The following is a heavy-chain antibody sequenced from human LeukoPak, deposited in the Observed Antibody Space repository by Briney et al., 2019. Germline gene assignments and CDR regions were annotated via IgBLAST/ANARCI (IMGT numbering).Heavy chain of an antibody. J-gene: IGHJ4*02. D-gene: IGHD2-15*01. Sequence: GASVKVSCKASGYTFTGYYMRWVRQAPGQGLEWMGWINPNSGGTNYAQKFQGRVTMTRDTSISTAYMELSRLRSDDTAVYYCARYRSGGSCYYVYWGQGTLVTVSS. CDR2: INPNSGGT. V-gene: IGHV1-2*02. CDR3: ARYRSGGSCYYVY. CDR1: GYTFTGYY.